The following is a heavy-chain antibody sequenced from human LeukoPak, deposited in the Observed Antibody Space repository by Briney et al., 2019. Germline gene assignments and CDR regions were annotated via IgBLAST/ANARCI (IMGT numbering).Heavy chain of an antibody. CDR3: AKDISDIVARSPYYYYGMDV. CDR1: GGSISSYY. CDR2: IYYSGST. D-gene: IGHD5-12*01. J-gene: IGHJ6*02. V-gene: IGHV4-59*12. Sequence: SETLSLTCTVSGGSISSYYWSWIRQPPGKGLEWIGYIYYSGSTNYNPSLKSRVTISVDTSKNQFSLKLSSVTAADTAVYYCAKDISDIVARSPYYYYGMDVWGQGTTVTVSS.